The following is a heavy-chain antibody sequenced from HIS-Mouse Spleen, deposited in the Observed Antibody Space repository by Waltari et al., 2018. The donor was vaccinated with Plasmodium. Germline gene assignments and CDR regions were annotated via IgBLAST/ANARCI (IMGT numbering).Heavy chain of an antibody. J-gene: IGHJ4*02. CDR3: ARDRSAAALLGY. Sequence: EVQLVESGGGLVTPGGSLRLSCAASGFTFSSHSMNWVRQAPGKGLEWVSSISSSSSYIYYADSVKGRFTISRDNAKNSLYLQMNSLRAEDTAVYYCARDRSAAALLGYWGQGTLVTVSS. D-gene: IGHD6-13*01. V-gene: IGHV3-21*01. CDR1: GFTFSSHS. CDR2: ISSSSSYI.